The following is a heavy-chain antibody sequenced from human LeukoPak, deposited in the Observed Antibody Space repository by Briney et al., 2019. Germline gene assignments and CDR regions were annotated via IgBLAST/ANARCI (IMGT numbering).Heavy chain of an antibody. J-gene: IGHJ5*02. CDR2: IYYSGST. CDR3: ARDLGYYGSGSPIRFDP. V-gene: IGHV4-59*12. D-gene: IGHD3-10*01. Sequence: PSETLSLTCTVSGGSISSYYWSWIRQPPGKGLEWIGYIYYSGSTNYNPSLKSRVTISVDRSKNQFSLKLRSVTPEDSAVYYCARDLGYYGSGSPIRFDPWGQGTLVTVSS. CDR1: GGSISSYY.